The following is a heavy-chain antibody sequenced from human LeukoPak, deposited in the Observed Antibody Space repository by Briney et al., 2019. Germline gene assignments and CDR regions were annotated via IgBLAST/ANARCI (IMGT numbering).Heavy chain of an antibody. V-gene: IGHV4-34*01. CDR1: GGSFSGYS. Sequence: SETLSLTCAVYGGSFSGYSWTWIRQPPGKGLEWIGEINHSGSTNYNPSLKSRVTISVATSKNQFSLKLSSVTAADTAVYYCARETSGSNDAFDIWGQGTMVTVSS. J-gene: IGHJ3*02. D-gene: IGHD1-26*01. CDR3: ARETSGSNDAFDI. CDR2: INHSGST.